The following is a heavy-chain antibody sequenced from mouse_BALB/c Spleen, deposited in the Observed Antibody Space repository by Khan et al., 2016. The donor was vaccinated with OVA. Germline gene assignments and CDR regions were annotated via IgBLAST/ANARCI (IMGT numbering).Heavy chain of an antibody. CDR1: GYSITSDYA. D-gene: IGHD1-1*01. J-gene: IGHJ2*02. CDR3: ARVYGGDFDY. CDR2: ISYSGNT. Sequence: EVELVESGPGLVKPSQSLSLTCTVTGYSITSDYAWNWIRKFPGNKLEWMGFISYSGNTKYNPYLKSRFSITRDTSKNQFFLQLNSVTTEDTATYYCARVYGGDFDYWGQGTSLTVSS. V-gene: IGHV3-2*02.